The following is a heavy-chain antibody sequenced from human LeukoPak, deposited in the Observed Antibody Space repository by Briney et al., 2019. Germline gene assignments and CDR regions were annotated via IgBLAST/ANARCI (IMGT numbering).Heavy chain of an antibody. J-gene: IGHJ1*01. V-gene: IGHV4-31*03. CDR3: AREGCSGGSCFDGGYFQH. Sequence: SETLSLTCTVSGGSIGSGGYYWSWIRQHPGKGLEWIGYIYYSGSTYYNPSLKSRVTISVDTSKNQFSLKLSSVTAADTAVYYCAREGCSGGSCFDGGYFQHWGQGTLVTVSS. D-gene: IGHD2-15*01. CDR2: IYYSGST. CDR1: GGSIGSGGYY.